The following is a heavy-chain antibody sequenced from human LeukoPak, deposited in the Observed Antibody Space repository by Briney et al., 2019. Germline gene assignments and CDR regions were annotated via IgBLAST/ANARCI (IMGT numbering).Heavy chain of an antibody. CDR2: IYTSGST. D-gene: IGHD3-10*01. V-gene: IGHV4-4*07. Sequence: SETLSLTCIVSGGSISSYYWSWIRQPAGKGLEWIGRIYTSGSTNYNPSLKSRVTMSVDTSKNQFSLKLSSVTAADTAVYYCARGGYGSGSYYMSLDYWGQGNLVTVSS. J-gene: IGHJ4*02. CDR3: ARGGYGSGSYYMSLDY. CDR1: GGSISSYY.